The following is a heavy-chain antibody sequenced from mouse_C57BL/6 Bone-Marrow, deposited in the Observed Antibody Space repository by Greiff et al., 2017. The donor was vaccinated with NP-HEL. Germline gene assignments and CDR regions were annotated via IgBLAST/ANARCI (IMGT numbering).Heavy chain of an antibody. CDR3: ASRYYYGSSYQYFDY. V-gene: IGHV14-3*01. Sequence: EVMLVESVAELVRPGASVKLSCTASGFNIKNTYMHWVKQRPEQGLEWIGRIDPANGNTKYAPKFQGKATITADTSSNTAYLQLSSLTSEDTAIYYCASRYYYGSSYQYFDYWGQGTTLTVSS. J-gene: IGHJ2*01. CDR1: GFNIKNTY. D-gene: IGHD1-1*01. CDR2: IDPANGNT.